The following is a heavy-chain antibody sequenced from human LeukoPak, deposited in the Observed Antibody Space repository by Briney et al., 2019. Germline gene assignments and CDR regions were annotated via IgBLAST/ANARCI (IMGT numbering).Heavy chain of an antibody. V-gene: IGHV3-48*01. D-gene: IGHD5-12*01. J-gene: IGHJ5*02. CDR2: IRSSSET. CDR1: GFIFSQYS. Sequence: GGSLRLSCAASGFIFSQYSMNWVRQAPGKGLEWVSHIRSSSETFYADSVKGRFTISRDNARNSLYLQMNNLRGEDTAIYYCARDAGNSGYGCDLWGQGTLVSVSS. CDR3: ARDAGNSGYGCDL.